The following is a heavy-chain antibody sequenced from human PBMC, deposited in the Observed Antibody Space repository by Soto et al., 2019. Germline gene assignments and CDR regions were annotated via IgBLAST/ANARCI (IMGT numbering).Heavy chain of an antibody. D-gene: IGHD3-10*01. J-gene: IGHJ4*02. Sequence: QVTLKESGPVLVKPTETLTLTCTVSGFSLSNARMGVSWIRQPPGKALEWLAHIFSNDEKSYSTSLKSRLTISKDTTNSQVVLTMPNMDPVDTATYYCARILTMVRGVIVPFDYWGQGTLVTVSS. V-gene: IGHV2-26*01. CDR3: ARILTMVRGVIVPFDY. CDR2: IFSNDEK. CDR1: GFSLSNARMG.